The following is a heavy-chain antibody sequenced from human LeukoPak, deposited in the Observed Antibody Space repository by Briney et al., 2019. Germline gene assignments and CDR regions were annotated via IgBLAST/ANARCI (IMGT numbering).Heavy chain of an antibody. CDR3: AREVHYYDSSCYLDY. V-gene: IGHV3-53*01. D-gene: IGHD3-22*01. CDR2: IYSGGST. CDR1: GFTFSSNY. J-gene: IGHJ4*02. Sequence: PGGSLRLSCAASGFTFSSNYMSWVRQAPGKGLEWVSVIYSGGSTYYTDSVKGRFTISRDNCKNTRYLQMKSVRAEDTAGYYCAREVHYYDSSCYLDYWGQGTLVTVSS.